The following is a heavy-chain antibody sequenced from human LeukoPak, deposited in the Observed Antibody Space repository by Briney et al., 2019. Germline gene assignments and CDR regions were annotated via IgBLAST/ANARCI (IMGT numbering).Heavy chain of an antibody. CDR2: ISDSGDAT. CDR1: GFTFSQYG. CDR3: AKDPDCTSGICYTFFDY. D-gene: IGHD2-8*01. V-gene: IGHV3-23*01. Sequence: GGSLRLSCAASGFTFSQYGMNWVRHVSGKGLEWVSVISDSGDATFYADSVKGRFTISRDDSKNTLYLQMNSLRAEDTAVYYCAKDPDCTSGICYTFFDYWGQGTLVTVSS. J-gene: IGHJ4*02.